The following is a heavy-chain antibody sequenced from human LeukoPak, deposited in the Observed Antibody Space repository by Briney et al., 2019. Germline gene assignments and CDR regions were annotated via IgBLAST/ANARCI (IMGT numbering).Heavy chain of an antibody. D-gene: IGHD6-6*01. CDR3: ARLVYSSSSDNRFFDY. CDR2: IYYSGST. CDR1: GYSINSGYY. Sequence: SETLSLTCTVSGYSINSGYYWSWIRQPPGKRLEWIGSIYYSGSTYYNPSLKSRVTISVDTSKNQFSLKLYSVTAADTALYYCARLVYSSSSDNRFFDYWGQGTLVTVSS. V-gene: IGHV4-38-2*02. J-gene: IGHJ4*02.